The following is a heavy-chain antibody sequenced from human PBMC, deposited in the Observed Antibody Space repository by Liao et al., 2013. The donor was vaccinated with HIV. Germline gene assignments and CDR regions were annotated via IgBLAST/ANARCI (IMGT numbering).Heavy chain of an antibody. CDR3: ARGYDFWSGYFRFDY. D-gene: IGHD3-3*01. CDR2: ITNAGVT. CDR1: DGSLSSHY. J-gene: IGHJ4*02. Sequence: QVRLQESGPGLVKPSETLSLTCTVSDGSLSSHYWHWIRQPAGKALEWIGRITNAGVTNYNRSLRGRVTVSVDMSKNQFSLKLSSVTAADTAVYYCARGYDFWSGYFRFDYWGQGTLVHRLL. V-gene: IGHV4-4*07.